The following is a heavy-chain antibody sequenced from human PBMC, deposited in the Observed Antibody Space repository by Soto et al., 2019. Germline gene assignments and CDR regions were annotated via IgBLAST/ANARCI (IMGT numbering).Heavy chain of an antibody. CDR2: IYYSGST. V-gene: IGHV4-30-4*01. Sequence: SETLSLTCTVSGGSISCGDYYWSWIRQPPGKGLEWIGYIYYSGSTYYNPSLKSRVTISVDTSKNQFSLKLSSVTAADTAVYYCARPGSGSPFFYGMDVWGQGTTVTVSS. CDR3: ARPGSGSPFFYGMDV. CDR1: GGSISCGDYY. J-gene: IGHJ6*02. D-gene: IGHD3-10*01.